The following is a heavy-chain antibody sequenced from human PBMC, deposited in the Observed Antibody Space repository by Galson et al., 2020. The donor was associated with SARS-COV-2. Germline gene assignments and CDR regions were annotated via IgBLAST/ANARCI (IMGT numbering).Heavy chain of an antibody. CDR2: IYYSGST. CDR1: GGSISSSSYY. V-gene: IGHV4-39*01. Sequence: ETSETLSLTCTVSGGSISSSSYYWGWIRQPPGKGLEWIGSIYYSGSTYYNPSLKSRVTISVDTSKNQFSLELSSVTAADTAVYYCAESVYYYYGMDVWGQGTTVTVSS. CDR3: AESVYYYYGMDV. J-gene: IGHJ6*02.